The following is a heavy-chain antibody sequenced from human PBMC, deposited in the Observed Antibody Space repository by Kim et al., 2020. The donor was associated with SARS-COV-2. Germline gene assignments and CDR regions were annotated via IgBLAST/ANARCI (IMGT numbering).Heavy chain of an antibody. J-gene: IGHJ6*02. CDR2: IYYSGST. D-gene: IGHD5-18*01. CDR3: ARDRVQLWSPYYYGMDV. Sequence: SETLSLTCTVSGGSISSGGYYWSWIRQHPGKGLEWIGYIYYSGSTYYNPSLKSRVTISVDTSKNQFSLKLSSVTAADTAVYYCARDRVQLWSPYYYGMDVWGQGTTVTVSS. V-gene: IGHV4-31*03. CDR1: GGSISSGGYY.